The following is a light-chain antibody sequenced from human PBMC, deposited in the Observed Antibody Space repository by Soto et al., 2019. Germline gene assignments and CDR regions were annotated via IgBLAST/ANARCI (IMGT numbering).Light chain of an antibody. CDR1: QSVSSTY. CDR3: QQCASSPQT. CDR2: GAS. Sequence: EIVLTQSPGTLSLSPGERATLSCRASQSVSSTYLAWYQQKPGQAPRLLIYGASSRATGIPDRFRGSGSGNDFTLTIRRLEPEDSAMYYCQQCASSPQTFGEGTKGDIK. V-gene: IGKV3-20*01. J-gene: IGKJ1*01.